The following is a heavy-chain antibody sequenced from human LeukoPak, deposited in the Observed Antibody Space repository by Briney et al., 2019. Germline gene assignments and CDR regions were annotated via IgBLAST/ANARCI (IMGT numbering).Heavy chain of an antibody. CDR2: SNPNSCGT. CDR3: ARGSIRGSYKATFDY. CDR1: GYTFTGYY. J-gene: IGHJ4*02. V-gene: IGHV1-2*02. D-gene: IGHD1-26*01. Sequence: ASVKVSCKASGYTFTGYYMHGVRQAPGQGLEWMGWSNPNSCGTNYAQKFHGRVTMTRDTSISTAYMELSRLRSDDTAVYYCARGSIRGSYKATFDYWGQGTLVTVSS.